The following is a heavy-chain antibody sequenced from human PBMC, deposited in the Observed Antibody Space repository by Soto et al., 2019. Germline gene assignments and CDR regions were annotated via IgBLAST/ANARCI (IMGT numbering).Heavy chain of an antibody. J-gene: IGHJ4*02. CDR3: ARGPRRFDY. CDR2: INHSGST. CDR1: GGSFSGYY. Sequence: LSLTCAVYGGSFSGYYWSWIRQPPGKGLEWIGEINHSGSTNYNPSLKSRVTISVDTSKNQFSLKLSSVTAADTAVHYCARGPRRFDYWGQGTLVTVSS. V-gene: IGHV4-34*01.